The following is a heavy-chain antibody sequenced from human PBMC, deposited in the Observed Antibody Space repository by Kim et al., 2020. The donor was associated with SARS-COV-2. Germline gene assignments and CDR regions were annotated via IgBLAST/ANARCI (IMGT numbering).Heavy chain of an antibody. V-gene: IGHV2-5*01. J-gene: IGHJ4*02. Sequence: YSPSLKSRVTITKDTSKNQVVLTMTNMDPVDTATYYCAHNSGYSYGYVFDNWGQGTLVTVSS. D-gene: IGHD5-18*01. CDR3: AHNSGYSYGYVFDN.